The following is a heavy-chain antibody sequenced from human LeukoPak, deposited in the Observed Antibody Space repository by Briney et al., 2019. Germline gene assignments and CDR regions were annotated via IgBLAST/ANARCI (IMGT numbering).Heavy chain of an antibody. CDR3: ARDMVRGVIRAWFDP. V-gene: IGHV1-18*01. D-gene: IGHD3-10*01. CDR2: ISAYNGNT. J-gene: IGHJ5*02. Sequence: ASVKVSCKASGYTLTSYGISWVRQAPGQGLEWMGWISAYNGNTNYAQKLQGRVTMTTDTSTSTAYMELRSLRSDDTAVYYCARDMVRGVIRAWFDPWGQGTLVTVSS. CDR1: GYTLTSYG.